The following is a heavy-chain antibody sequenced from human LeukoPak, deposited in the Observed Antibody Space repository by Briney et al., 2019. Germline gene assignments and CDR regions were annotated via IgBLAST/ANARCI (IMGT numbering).Heavy chain of an antibody. CDR1: GGSISSYY. CDR2: IYYSGST. Sequence: PSETLSLTCTVSGGSISSYYWSWIRQPPGKGLEWIGSIYYSGSTYYNPSLKSRVTISVDTSKNQFSLKLSSVTAADTAVYYCARDKTRYDSSGYSPGLDYWGQGTLVTVSS. D-gene: IGHD3-22*01. V-gene: IGHV4-59*05. J-gene: IGHJ4*02. CDR3: ARDKTRYDSSGYSPGLDY.